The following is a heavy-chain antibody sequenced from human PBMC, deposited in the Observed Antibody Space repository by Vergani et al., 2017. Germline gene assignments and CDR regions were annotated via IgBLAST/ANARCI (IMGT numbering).Heavy chain of an antibody. Sequence: QVHLQESGPGVVKPSDTLSLTCTVSGGSMSDLYWTWIRQPAGRGLEWIGRIYPNGNGNYNESLRSRLIMSIDTSRSHFSLSLSSVTAADTAVYYCAGGNCGVNCPKYNWLAPWGRGILVTVSS. V-gene: IGHV4-4*07. CDR1: GGSMSDLY. D-gene: IGHD2-21*01. CDR3: AGGNCGVNCPKYNWLAP. J-gene: IGHJ5*02. CDR2: IYPNGNG.